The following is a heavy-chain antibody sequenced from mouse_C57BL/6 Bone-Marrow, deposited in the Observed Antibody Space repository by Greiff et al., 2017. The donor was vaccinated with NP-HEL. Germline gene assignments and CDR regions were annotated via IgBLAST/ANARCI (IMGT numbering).Heavy chain of an antibody. Sequence: EVKLVESGGGLVQSGRSLRLSCATSGFTFSDFYMEWVRQAPGKGLEWIAASRNKANDYTTEYSASVKGRFIVSRDTSQSILYLQMNALRAEDTAIHYCARDAYYDYGYAMDYWGQGTSVTVSS. J-gene: IGHJ4*01. CDR2: SRNKANDYTT. CDR1: GFTFSDFY. V-gene: IGHV7-1*01. D-gene: IGHD2-4*01. CDR3: ARDAYYDYGYAMDY.